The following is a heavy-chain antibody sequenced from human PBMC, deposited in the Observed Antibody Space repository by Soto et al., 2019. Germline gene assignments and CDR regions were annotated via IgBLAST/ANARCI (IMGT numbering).Heavy chain of an antibody. CDR2: ISAYNGNT. CDR3: ATLAVDYEDY. J-gene: IGHJ4*02. V-gene: IGHV1-18*01. Sequence: QVQLVQSGAEVKKPGASVKVSCKASGYTFTSYGISWVRQAPGQGLEWMGWISAYNGNTNYAQKLQGRVTMTTDTCTQKAYMELRGRRSDDKAVDYCATLAVDYEDYWGQGTLVTVSS. CDR1: GYTFTSYG. D-gene: IGHD4-17*01.